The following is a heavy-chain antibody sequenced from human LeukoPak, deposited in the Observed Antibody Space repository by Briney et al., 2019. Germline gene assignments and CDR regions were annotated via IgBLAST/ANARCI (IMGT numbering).Heavy chain of an antibody. D-gene: IGHD3-10*01. Sequence: EGSLRLSCAASGFTFSGYAMSWVRQAPGKGLEWVSAISGSGGSTYYADSVKGRFTISRDNSKNTLYLQMNSLRAEDTAVYYCAKSTVRGVIIKGDFDYWGQGTLVTVSS. CDR3: AKSTVRGVIIKGDFDY. CDR2: ISGSGGST. J-gene: IGHJ4*02. CDR1: GFTFSGYA. V-gene: IGHV3-23*01.